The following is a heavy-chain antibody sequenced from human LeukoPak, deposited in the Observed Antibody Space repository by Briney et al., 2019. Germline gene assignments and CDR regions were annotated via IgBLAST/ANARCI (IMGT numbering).Heavy chain of an antibody. D-gene: IGHD5-18*01. Sequence: GGSLRLSCAASGFTFSSYTMNWGRQAPGRGLEWVSSISSTCTYIYYADSLKGRFTISRDNAKNSLYLQMNSLRAEDTAVYYCARDTARGPLVFMDVWGKGTTVTVSS. CDR3: ARDTARGPLVFMDV. CDR2: ISSTCTYI. V-gene: IGHV3-21*01. J-gene: IGHJ6*03. CDR1: GFTFSSYT.